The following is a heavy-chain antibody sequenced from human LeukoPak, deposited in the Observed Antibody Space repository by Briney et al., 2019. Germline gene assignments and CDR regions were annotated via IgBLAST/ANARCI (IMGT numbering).Heavy chain of an antibody. D-gene: IGHD3-22*01. Sequence: SRTLSLTCTVSGGSISSHYWSWIRQPPGKGLEWIGYIYYSGSTNYNPSLKSRVTISVDTSKNQFSLKLSSVTAADTAVYYCARVYDSSGTFDYWGQGTLVTVSS. V-gene: IGHV4-59*11. CDR2: IYYSGST. CDR3: ARVYDSSGTFDY. CDR1: GGSISSHY. J-gene: IGHJ4*02.